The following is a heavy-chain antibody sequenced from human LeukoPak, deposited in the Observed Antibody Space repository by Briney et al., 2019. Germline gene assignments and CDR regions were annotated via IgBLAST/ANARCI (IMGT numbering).Heavy chain of an antibody. D-gene: IGHD2-15*01. CDR2: IIPIFGTA. J-gene: IGHJ5*02. CDR1: GGTFSSYA. V-gene: IGHV1-69*13. CDR3: ARVGVGYCSGGSCYSETFDP. Sequence: GASVKVSCKASGGTFSSYAISWVRQAPGQGLEWMGGIIPIFGTANYAQKFQGRVTITADESTSTAYMELSSLRSEDTAVYYCARVGVGYCSGGSCYSETFDPWGQGTLVTVSS.